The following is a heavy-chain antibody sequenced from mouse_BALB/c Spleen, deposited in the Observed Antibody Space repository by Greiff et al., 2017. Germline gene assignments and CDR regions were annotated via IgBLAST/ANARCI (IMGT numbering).Heavy chain of an antibody. Sequence: EVMLVESGGGLVQPGGSLKLSCAASGFTFSSYGMSWVRQTPDKRLELVATINSNGGSTYYPDSVKGRFTISRDNAKNTLYLQMSSLKSEDTAMYSCARDRYFAYWGQGTTLTVSS. CDR3: ARDRYFAY. J-gene: IGHJ2*01. V-gene: IGHV5-6-3*01. CDR2: INSNGGST. CDR1: GFTFSSYG.